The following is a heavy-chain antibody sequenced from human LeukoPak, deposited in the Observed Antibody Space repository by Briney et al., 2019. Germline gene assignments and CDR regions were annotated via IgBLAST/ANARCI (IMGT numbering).Heavy chain of an antibody. D-gene: IGHD6-13*01. Sequence: SDTLSLTCAVYGGSLSGYYWSWIRQPPRKGLEWIGEINHSGSTNYNPSLQSRVTISVDTSKNQFSLKLSSVTAADTAVYYCARGGIAAAGRGGYWGQGTLVTVSS. J-gene: IGHJ4*02. CDR1: GGSLSGYY. CDR2: INHSGST. CDR3: ARGGIAAAGRGGY. V-gene: IGHV4-34*01.